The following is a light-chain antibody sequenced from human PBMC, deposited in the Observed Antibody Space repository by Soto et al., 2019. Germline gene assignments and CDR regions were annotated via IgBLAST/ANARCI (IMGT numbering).Light chain of an antibody. CDR1: QSIRHY. J-gene: IGKJ1*01. V-gene: IGKV1-5*01. CDR3: QHHNSYSQT. Sequence: DIQMTQSPPTLSASVGDRVTITCRASQSIRHYLAWYQQMPGKAPKLLIYGPSTLQSGAPSRFSGSGSGTEFTLTISSLQPDDFGTYFCQHHNSYSQTFGQGTKVEIK. CDR2: GPS.